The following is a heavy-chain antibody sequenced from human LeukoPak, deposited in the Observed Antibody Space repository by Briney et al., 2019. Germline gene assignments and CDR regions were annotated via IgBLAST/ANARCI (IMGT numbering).Heavy chain of an antibody. CDR2: INPNSGGT. CDR1: GYTFTGYY. J-gene: IGHJ4*02. CDR3: AGNIAVAGNSFDY. D-gene: IGHD6-19*01. V-gene: IGHV1-2*02. Sequence: ASVKASCKASGYTFTGYYIHWVRQAPGQGLEWMGWINPNSGGTNYVQKFQGRVTMTRDTSISTAYMELSRLRPDDTAVYYCAGNIAVAGNSFDYWGQGTLVTVSS.